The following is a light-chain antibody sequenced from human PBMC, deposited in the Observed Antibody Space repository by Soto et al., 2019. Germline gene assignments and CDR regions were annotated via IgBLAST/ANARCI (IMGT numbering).Light chain of an antibody. V-gene: IGLV2-14*01. Sequence: QSALTQPASVSGSPGQSITISCTGTSTDVGGYNYVSWYQQHPGKAPKLMIYEVSNRPSGVSNRFSGSNSGNTASLTISGLQAVDEADYYCSSYTSSSTRVFGGGTKLTVL. J-gene: IGLJ3*02. CDR3: SSYTSSSTRV. CDR1: STDVGGYNY. CDR2: EVS.